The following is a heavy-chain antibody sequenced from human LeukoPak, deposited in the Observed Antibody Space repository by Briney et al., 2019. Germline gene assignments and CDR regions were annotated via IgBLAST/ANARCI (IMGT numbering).Heavy chain of an antibody. CDR1: GFTFSSYA. J-gene: IGHJ3*02. V-gene: IGHV3-23*01. D-gene: IGHD3-10*01. CDR2: ISGSGGST. Sequence: GGSLRLSCAASGFTFSSYAMSWVRQAPGKGLEWVSAISGSGGSTYYADSVKGRFTISRDNSKNTLYLQMNSLRAEDTAVYYCAKGFVRFGEPIEMAFDIWGQGTMVTVSS. CDR3: AKGFVRFGEPIEMAFDI.